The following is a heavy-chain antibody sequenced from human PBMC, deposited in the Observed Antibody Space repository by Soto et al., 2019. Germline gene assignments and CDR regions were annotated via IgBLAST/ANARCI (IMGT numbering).Heavy chain of an antibody. CDR2: ISPRGDST. CDR1: GFTFSTCA. Sequence: EVQLLESGGGLVQPGGSLRLSCVVSGFTFSTCAMTWVRQAPGKGLEWVSCISPRGDSTYYADSVKGRFTISRDNSKNTVYLQMNSLRGEDTAIYYCARTIPNSYGIGGYWGQGMLVTVSS. V-gene: IGHV3-23*01. J-gene: IGHJ4*02. D-gene: IGHD3-9*01. CDR3: ARTIPNSYGIGGY.